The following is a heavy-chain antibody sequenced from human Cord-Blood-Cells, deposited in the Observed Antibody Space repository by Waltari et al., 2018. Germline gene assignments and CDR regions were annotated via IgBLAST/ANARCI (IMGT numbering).Heavy chain of an antibody. CDR1: GFTFSSYV. CDR2: ISDDGSNK. V-gene: IGHV3-30*03. CDR3: QVDWGRYFDY. Sequence: QVQLVEFGGGVVQHGRSLRRSCAASGFTFSSYVMHWVRQAPGKGLEWVAVISDDGSNKYYADSVKGRFTISRDNSKNTLYLQMNSLRAEDTAVYYCQVDWGRYFDYWGQGTLVTVSS. D-gene: IGHD3-16*01. J-gene: IGHJ4*02.